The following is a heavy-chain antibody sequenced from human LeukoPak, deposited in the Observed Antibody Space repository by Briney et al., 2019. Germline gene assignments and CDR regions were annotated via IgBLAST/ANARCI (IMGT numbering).Heavy chain of an antibody. V-gene: IGHV4-4*07. CDR2: IYASGST. J-gene: IGHJ4*02. Sequence: PSETLSLTCTVSGGSISNYYWSWIRHPAGKGLEWIGRIYASGSTNYNPSLKSRVTMSVDTPKNQLSLKLSSVTAADTAVYYCARAGSSGWYVFDNWGQGTVVTVSS. D-gene: IGHD6-19*01. CDR3: ARAGSSGWYVFDN. CDR1: GGSISNYY.